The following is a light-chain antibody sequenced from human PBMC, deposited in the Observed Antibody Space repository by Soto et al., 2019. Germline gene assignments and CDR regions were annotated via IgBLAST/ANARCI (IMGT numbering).Light chain of an antibody. Sequence: QSALTQPASVSGSPGQSITISCTGTSSDVGGYNYVSWYQHHPGKALKVLIYDVNRRPSGVSNRFSGSKSGSTASLTISGLQAEDEADYFCCSYTSSSAVVFGGGTKVTVL. CDR3: CSYTSSSAVV. J-gene: IGLJ2*01. CDR2: DVN. CDR1: SSDVGGYNY. V-gene: IGLV2-14*01.